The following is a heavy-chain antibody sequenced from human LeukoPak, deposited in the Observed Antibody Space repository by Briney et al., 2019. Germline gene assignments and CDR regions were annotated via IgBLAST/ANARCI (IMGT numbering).Heavy chain of an antibody. Sequence: SETLSLTCAVYGGSFSGYYWSWIRQPPGKGLEWIGEINHSGSTNYNPSLRSRVTISVDTSKNQFSLKLSSVTAADTAVYYCARVRLGYCSSTSCYTPYYYYGMDVWGQGTTVTVSS. V-gene: IGHV4-34*01. CDR2: INHSGST. D-gene: IGHD2-2*02. CDR3: ARVRLGYCSSTSCYTPYYYYGMDV. J-gene: IGHJ6*02. CDR1: GGSFSGYY.